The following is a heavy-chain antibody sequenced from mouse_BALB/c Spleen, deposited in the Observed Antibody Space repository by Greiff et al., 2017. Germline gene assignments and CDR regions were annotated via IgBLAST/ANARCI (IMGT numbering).Heavy chain of an antibody. J-gene: IGHJ1*01. V-gene: IGHV5-6*01. Sequence: EVKLVESGGDLVKPGGSLKLSCAASGFTFSSYGMSWVRQTPDKRLEWVATISSGGSYTYYPDSVKGRFTISRDNARNILYLQMSSLRSEDTAMYYRARGEDYYWYFDVWGAGTTVTVSS. D-gene: IGHD2-4*01. CDR1: GFTFSSYG. CDR2: ISSGGSYT. CDR3: ARGEDYYWYFDV.